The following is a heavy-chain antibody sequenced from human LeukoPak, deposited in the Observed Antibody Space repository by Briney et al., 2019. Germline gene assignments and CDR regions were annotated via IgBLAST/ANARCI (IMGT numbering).Heavy chain of an antibody. CDR3: AGHLYRYSDY. Sequence: PSETLSLTCTVSGGSITSFYWSWIRQPARKGLEWVGHISSSGTTNYNPSLKSRVSVSVDTSKNHFSLKLSSLTAADTAVYYCAGHLYRYSDYWGRGTLVTVSS. CDR2: ISSSGTT. V-gene: IGHV4-4*07. CDR1: GGSITSFY. D-gene: IGHD3-16*02. J-gene: IGHJ4*02.